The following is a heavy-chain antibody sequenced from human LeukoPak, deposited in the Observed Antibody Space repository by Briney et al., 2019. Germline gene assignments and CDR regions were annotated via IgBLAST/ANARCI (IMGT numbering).Heavy chain of an antibody. J-gene: IGHJ3*02. CDR1: GYTFTSYY. CDR3: ARDRFYYDSSGYSPDPHAFDI. CDR2: INPSGGST. D-gene: IGHD3-22*01. Sequence: ASVKVSCKASGYTFTSYYMHWVRQAPGRELEWMGIINPSGGSTSYAQKLQGRVTMTTDTSTSTAYMELRSLRSDDTAVYYCARDRFYYDSSGYSPDPHAFDIWGQGTMVTVSS. V-gene: IGHV1-46*01.